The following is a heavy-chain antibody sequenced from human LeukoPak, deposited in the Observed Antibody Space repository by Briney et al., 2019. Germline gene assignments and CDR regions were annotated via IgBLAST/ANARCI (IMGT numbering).Heavy chain of an antibody. CDR1: GFTFDDYG. J-gene: IGHJ4*02. CDR2: ISWNSGSI. D-gene: IGHD1-14*01. V-gene: IGHV3-20*04. CDR3: ARKITGPYYFDY. Sequence: GGSLRLSRAASGFTFDDYGMSWVRQAPGKGLEWVSGISWNSGSIGYADSVKGRFTISRDNAKNALYLQMNSLRAEDTAVYYCARKITGPYYFDYWGQGTLVTVSS.